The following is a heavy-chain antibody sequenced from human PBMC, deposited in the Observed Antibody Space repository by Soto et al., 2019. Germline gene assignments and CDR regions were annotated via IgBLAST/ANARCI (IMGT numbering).Heavy chain of an antibody. D-gene: IGHD6-19*01. V-gene: IGHV1-69*13. CDR2: IIPIFGTA. CDR1: GGTFSSYA. J-gene: IGHJ5*02. Sequence: SVKVSCKASGGTFSSYAISRVRQAPGQGLEWMGGIIPIFGTANYAQKFQGRVTITADESTSTAYMELSSLRSEDTAVYYCARYPPWENQDSSGYLYNWFDPWGQGTLVTVSS. CDR3: ARYPPWENQDSSGYLYNWFDP.